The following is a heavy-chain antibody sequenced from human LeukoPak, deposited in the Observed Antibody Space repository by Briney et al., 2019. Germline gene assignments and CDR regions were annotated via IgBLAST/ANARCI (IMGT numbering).Heavy chain of an antibody. CDR1: GFTFSSYA. J-gene: IGHJ4*02. V-gene: IGHV3-23*01. CDR3: AKWKYSNSGIDDY. CDR2: ISGSGDNT. D-gene: IGHD6-6*01. Sequence: GGSLRLSCAASGFTFSSYAMSWVRQVPGKGLEWVSVISGSGDNTYYADSVKGRFTISKDNSKNMLYLQMNSLRAEDTAVYYCAKWKYSNSGIDDYWGQGTLVTVSS.